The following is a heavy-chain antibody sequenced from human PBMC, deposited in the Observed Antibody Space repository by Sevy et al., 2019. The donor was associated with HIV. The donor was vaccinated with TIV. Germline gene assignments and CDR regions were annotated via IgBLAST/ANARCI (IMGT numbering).Heavy chain of an antibody. Sequence: GGSLRLSCAASGLRFSESAIHWVRHTSGKGLEWVGRIRSKDATYATAYAASVIGRFTLSRDDSKNMTFLQTNSLKTQDTAIYYCARREYCFSKREEHSFHLWGQGTMVTVSS. CDR3: ARREYCFSKREEHSFHL. D-gene: IGHD2-2*01. V-gene: IGHV3-73*01. CDR2: IRSKDATYAT. CDR1: GLRFSESA. J-gene: IGHJ3*01.